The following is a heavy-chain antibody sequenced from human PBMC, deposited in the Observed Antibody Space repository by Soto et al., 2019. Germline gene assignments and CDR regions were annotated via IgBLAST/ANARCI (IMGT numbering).Heavy chain of an antibody. Sequence: GASVKVSCKASGYTFTSYGISWVRQAPGQGLEWMGWISAYNGNTNYAQKLRGRVTMTTDTSTSTAYMELRSLRSDDTAVYYCARDLYDFWSGLVPSNYYYYGMDVWGQGTTVTVSS. J-gene: IGHJ6*02. D-gene: IGHD3-3*01. CDR3: ARDLYDFWSGLVPSNYYYYGMDV. CDR1: GYTFTSYG. CDR2: ISAYNGNT. V-gene: IGHV1-18*01.